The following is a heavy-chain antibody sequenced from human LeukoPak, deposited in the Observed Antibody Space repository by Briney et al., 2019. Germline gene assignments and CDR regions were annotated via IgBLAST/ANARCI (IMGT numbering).Heavy chain of an antibody. CDR1: GFAVSSNY. V-gene: IGHV3-53*01. J-gene: IGHJ5*02. D-gene: IGHD6-13*01. CDR2: IYSGGST. CDR3: ARAIAAAAAFDP. Sequence: PGGSLRLSCAASGFAVSSNYMSWVRQAPGKGLEWVSVIYSGGSTYYADSVKGRFTISRDNSKNTLYLQMNSLRAEDTAVYYCARAIAAAAAFDPWGQGTLVTVPS.